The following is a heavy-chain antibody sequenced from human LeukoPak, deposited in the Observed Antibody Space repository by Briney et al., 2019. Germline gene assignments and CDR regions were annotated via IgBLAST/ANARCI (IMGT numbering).Heavy chain of an antibody. CDR1: GYTFTSYD. CDR2: MNPNSGNT. V-gene: IGHV1-8*01. Sequence: ASVKVSCKASGYTFTSYDINWVRQATGQGLEWMGWMNPNSGNTGYAQKFQGRVTMTTDTSTSTAYMELRSLRSDDTAVYYCARRPTGDYGDYENYFDYWGQGTLVTVSS. D-gene: IGHD4-17*01. CDR3: ARRPTGDYGDYENYFDY. J-gene: IGHJ4*02.